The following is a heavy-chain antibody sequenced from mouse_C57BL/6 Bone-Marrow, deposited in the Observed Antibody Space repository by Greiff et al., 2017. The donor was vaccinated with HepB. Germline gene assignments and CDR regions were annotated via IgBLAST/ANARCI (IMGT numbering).Heavy chain of an antibody. CDR1: GFSLTSYG. V-gene: IGHV2-5*01. D-gene: IGHD1-1*01. J-gene: IGHJ2*01. CDR2: IWRGGST. CDR3: AKEAHHGSPYSDR. Sequence: QVQLQQSGPGLVQPSQSLSITCTVSGFSLTSYGVHWVRQSPGKGLEWLGVIWRGGSTDYNAAFMSRLSITKDNSKSQVFFKMNSLQADDTAIYYCAKEAHHGSPYSDRWGHGTTPLVSP.